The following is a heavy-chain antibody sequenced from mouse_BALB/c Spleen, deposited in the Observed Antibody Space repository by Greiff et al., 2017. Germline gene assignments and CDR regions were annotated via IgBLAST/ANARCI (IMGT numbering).Heavy chain of an antibody. CDR1: GYNFTSYW. V-gene: IGHV1-55*01. Sequence: QVQLQQPGAELVKPGTSVKLSCKASGYNFTSYWINWVKLRPGQGLEWIGDIYPGSGSTNYNEKFKSKATLTVDTSSSTAYMQLSSLASEDSALYYCARFDYDENWYFDVWGAGTTVTVSS. CDR2: IYPGSGST. CDR3: ARFDYDENWYFDV. J-gene: IGHJ1*01. D-gene: IGHD2-4*01.